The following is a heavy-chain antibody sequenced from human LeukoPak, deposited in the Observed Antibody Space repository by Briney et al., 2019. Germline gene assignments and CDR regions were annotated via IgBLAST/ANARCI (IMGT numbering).Heavy chain of an antibody. V-gene: IGHV4-4*07. CDR3: ARGNRRGSSVWYNY. J-gene: IGHJ4*02. D-gene: IGHD6-19*01. CDR2: IYTSGST. Sequence: SETLSLTCTVSGGSISSYYWSWIRQPAGKGLEWIGRIYTSGSTNYNPSLKSRVTISVDTSKNQFSLKLSSVTAADTAVYYCARGNRRGSSVWYNYWGQGTLVTVSS. CDR1: GGSISSYY.